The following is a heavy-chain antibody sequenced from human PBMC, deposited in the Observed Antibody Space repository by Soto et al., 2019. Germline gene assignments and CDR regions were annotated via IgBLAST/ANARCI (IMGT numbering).Heavy chain of an antibody. V-gene: IGHV4-30-4*01. CDR1: GGSISSGDYY. Sequence: QVQLQESGPGLVKPSQTLSLTCTVSGGSISSGDYYWSWIRQPPGKGLEWIGYIYYSGSNYYNPSLKSRVTISVDTSKNQFSLKLSSVTAADTAVYYCAREILYYDFWSGYGDYYYGMDVWGQGTTVTVSS. J-gene: IGHJ6*02. CDR2: IYYSGSN. CDR3: AREILYYDFWSGYGDYYYGMDV. D-gene: IGHD3-3*01.